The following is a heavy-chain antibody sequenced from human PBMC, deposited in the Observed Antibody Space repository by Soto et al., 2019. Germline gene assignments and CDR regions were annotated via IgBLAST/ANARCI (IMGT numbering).Heavy chain of an antibody. CDR2: ILYDGSNK. CDR1: GFSFSNYC. J-gene: IGHJ6*02. Sequence: PXVCLRLSCAASGFSFSNYCMHWVRQTPGKGLEWVALILYDGSNKYYADSVKGRFTISRDNSKNTLYLQVSSLRAEDTAVYYCAKSRDAYNFYFYYGMDVWGQGTTVTVSS. V-gene: IGHV3-30*18. D-gene: IGHD2-2*01. CDR3: AKSRDAYNFYFYYGMDV.